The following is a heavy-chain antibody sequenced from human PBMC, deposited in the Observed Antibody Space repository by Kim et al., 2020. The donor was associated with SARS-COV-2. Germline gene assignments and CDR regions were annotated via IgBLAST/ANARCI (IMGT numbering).Heavy chain of an antibody. CDR1: GFTFSSYS. Sequence: GGSLRLSCAASGFTFSSYSMNWVRQAPGKGLEWVSSISSSSSYIYYADSVKGRFTISRDNAKNSLYLQMNSLRAEDTAVYYCARDVGSSRNWFDPWGQGTLVTVSS. CDR3: ARDVGSSRNWFDP. V-gene: IGHV3-21*01. D-gene: IGHD6-13*01. CDR2: ISSSSSYI. J-gene: IGHJ5*02.